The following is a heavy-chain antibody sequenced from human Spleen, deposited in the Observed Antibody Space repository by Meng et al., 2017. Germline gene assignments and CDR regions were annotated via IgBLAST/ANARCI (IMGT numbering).Heavy chain of an antibody. D-gene: IGHD6-19*01. CDR3: ASQGRAWYTYNWFDP. CDR2: ITGTGDT. J-gene: IGHJ5*02. Sequence: GGSLRLSCAASGFTFRSYPMSWVRQAPGEGPEWVSAITGTGDTYYADSVKGRFTISRDNSKNTLYLQMNSLRVEDTAVYYCASQGRAWYTYNWFDPWGQGTRVTVSS. CDR1: GFTFRSYP. V-gene: IGHV3-23*01.